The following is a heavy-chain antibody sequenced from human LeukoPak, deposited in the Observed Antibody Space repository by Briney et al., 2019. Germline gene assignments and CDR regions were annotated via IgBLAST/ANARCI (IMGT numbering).Heavy chain of an antibody. CDR2: ISYDGSNK. CDR1: GFTFSTYV. D-gene: IGHD5-24*01. CDR3: ARRTVEGWFDP. J-gene: IGHJ5*02. V-gene: IGHV3-30*03. Sequence: GGSLRLSCAASGFTFSTYVMHWVRQAPGKGLEWVALISYDGSNKYYADSVKGRFTISRDNSKNTLYLQMNSLRAEDTAVYYCARRTVEGWFDPWGQGTLVTVSS.